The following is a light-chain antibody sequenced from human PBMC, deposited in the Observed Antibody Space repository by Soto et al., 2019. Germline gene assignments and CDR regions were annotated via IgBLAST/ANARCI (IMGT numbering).Light chain of an antibody. CDR2: GIS. CDR3: QQYTAWPLT. CDR1: QSVTSNY. V-gene: IGKV3-20*01. J-gene: IGKJ5*01. Sequence: ELVITQSPATLSVSPGEGATLSCRASQSVTSNYLAWYQQKPGKAPRLLIHGISNRATGVPDRFSGSGSGTDFTLTISRLEPEDFAVYYCQQYTAWPLTFGQGTRLEIK.